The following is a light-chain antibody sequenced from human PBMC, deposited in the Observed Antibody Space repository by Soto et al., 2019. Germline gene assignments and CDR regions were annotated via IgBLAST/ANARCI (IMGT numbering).Light chain of an antibody. V-gene: IGKV3-11*01. J-gene: IGKJ5*01. CDR1: QSVDNY. CDR2: DAS. CDR3: QQYAGPPTT. Sequence: EIVLTQSPATLSLSPGERATLSCRASQSVDNYLDWYQQKPGQAPRLLIYDASNRAAGIPDRFSGSGSGTDFTLTITRLEPEDSAVYFCQQYAGPPTTFGQGTRLEIK.